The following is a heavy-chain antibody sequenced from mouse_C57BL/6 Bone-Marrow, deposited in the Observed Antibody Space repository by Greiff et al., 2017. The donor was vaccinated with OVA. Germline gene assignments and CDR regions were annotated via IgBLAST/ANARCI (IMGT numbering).Heavy chain of an antibody. J-gene: IGHJ2*01. CDR1: GYTFTSYW. Sequence: QVQLQQPGAELVMPGASVKLSCKASGYTFTSYWMHWVKQRPGQGLEWIGEIAPSDSYTNYNQKFKGKSTLTVDKSSSTAYMQLSSLTSEDSAVYYCARESSSGYGYYFDYWGQGTTLTVSS. CDR3: ARESSSGYGYYFDY. CDR2: IAPSDSYT. V-gene: IGHV1-69*01. D-gene: IGHD3-2*02.